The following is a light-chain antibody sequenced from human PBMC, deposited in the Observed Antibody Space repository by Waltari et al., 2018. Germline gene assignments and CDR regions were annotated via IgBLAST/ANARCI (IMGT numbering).Light chain of an antibody. Sequence: EIGFTQYPITLSVSPGEIVTVPYRASQTITGSWLTWYHQTPGQAPRLLLYGASNRAPGIPDRFSGSGSGTDFTLTISRLEPEDSAVYYWQQYVGSVVTFGGGTKVETK. J-gene: IGKJ4*01. CDR1: QTITGSW. CDR3: QQYVGSVVT. V-gene: IGKV3-20*01. CDR2: GAS.